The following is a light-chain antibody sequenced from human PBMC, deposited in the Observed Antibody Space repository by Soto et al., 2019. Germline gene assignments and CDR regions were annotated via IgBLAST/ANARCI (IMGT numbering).Light chain of an antibody. CDR3: SSYTSSSNLG. Sequence: QSVLTQPASVSGSPGQSITISCTGTSSDVGGYNYVSWYQQHPGKAPKLMIYEVSNRPSGVSNRFSGSKSGNTASLTISGLQAEDEADYYCSSYTSSSNLGFGGGTKLTVL. V-gene: IGLV2-14*01. CDR2: EVS. CDR1: SSDVGGYNY. J-gene: IGLJ2*01.